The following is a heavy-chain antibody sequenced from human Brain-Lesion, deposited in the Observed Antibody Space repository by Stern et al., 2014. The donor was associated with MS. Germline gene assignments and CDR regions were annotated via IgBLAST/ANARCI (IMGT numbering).Heavy chain of an antibody. D-gene: IGHD3-22*01. Sequence: QVQLLESGAELKKPGASVKVSCKASGYTFTGYYMHWVRQAPGQGLEWVGWINPKSGGTNYAQKFQGWVTMTRDTSINTAYMELSRLRSDDTAVYYCATYYYDSTGYNDFWGQGTLVTVSS. CDR1: GYTFTGYY. CDR3: ATYYYDSTGYNDF. J-gene: IGHJ4*02. CDR2: INPKSGGT. V-gene: IGHV1-2*04.